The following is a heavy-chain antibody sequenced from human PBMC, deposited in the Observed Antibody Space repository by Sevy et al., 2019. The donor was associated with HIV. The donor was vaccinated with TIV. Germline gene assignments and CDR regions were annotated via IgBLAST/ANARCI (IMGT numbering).Heavy chain of an antibody. D-gene: IGHD1-26*01. CDR3: ARGQWEHPY. V-gene: IGHV4-34*01. CDR1: GESFSGFY. J-gene: IGHJ4*02. CDR2: IIPAGIT. Sequence: SETLSLTCAVYGESFSGFYWSWIRQPPGKGLEWIGDIIPAGITNYNPSLKSRVIISIDTSKNQFSLKMNSVTAADTAVYYCARGQWEHPYWGQGTQVTVSS.